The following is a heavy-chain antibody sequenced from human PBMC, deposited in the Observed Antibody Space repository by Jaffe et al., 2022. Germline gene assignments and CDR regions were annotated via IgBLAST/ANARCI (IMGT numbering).Heavy chain of an antibody. CDR2: INHSGST. V-gene: IGHV4-34*01. CDR3: ARGRVGTVTRGYFQH. CDR1: GGSFSGYY. Sequence: QVQLQQWGAGLLKPSETLSLTCAVYGGSFSGYYWSWIRQPPGKGLEWIGEINHSGSTNYNPSLKSRVTISVDTSKNQFSLKLSSVTAADTAVYYCARGRVGTVTRGYFQHWGQGTLVTVSS. D-gene: IGHD4-17*01. J-gene: IGHJ1*01.